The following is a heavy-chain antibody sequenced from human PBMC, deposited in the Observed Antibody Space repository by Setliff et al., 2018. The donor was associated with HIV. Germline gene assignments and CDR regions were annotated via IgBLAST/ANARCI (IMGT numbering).Heavy chain of an antibody. Sequence: GGSLRLSCAASGFTFSSYSMNWVRQAPGKGLEWISFIGGHGSIIHYADSVKGRFTISGDYAKNSVYLQMNSLRVEDSAVYHCAREVLRGGDDAFGLWGRGTVVTVSS. V-gene: IGHV3-48*04. J-gene: IGHJ3*01. D-gene: IGHD3-10*01. CDR3: AREVLRGGDDAFGL. CDR1: GFTFSSYS. CDR2: IGGHGSII.